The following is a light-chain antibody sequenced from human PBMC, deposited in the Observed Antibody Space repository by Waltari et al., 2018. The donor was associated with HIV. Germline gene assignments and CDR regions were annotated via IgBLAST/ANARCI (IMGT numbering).Light chain of an antibody. J-gene: IGKJ2*01. CDR2: VTT. CDR1: QSVGTS. V-gene: IGKV3-11*01. Sequence: LVLTQSPAILSLSPGERATLSCRASQSVGTSPAWYQQRPGQALRLLFDVTTKRATGIPVRFTTSGSGTDYVLTISSPEPEDSAIYYCQQRIDWPRYTFGQGTKLEI. CDR3: QQRIDWPRYT.